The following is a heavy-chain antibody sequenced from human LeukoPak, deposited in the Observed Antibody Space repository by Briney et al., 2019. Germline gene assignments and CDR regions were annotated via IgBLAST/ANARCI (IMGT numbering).Heavy chain of an antibody. CDR3: YYMDV. J-gene: IGHJ6*03. CDR2: IHASGTT. V-gene: IGHV4-4*08. CDR1: GGSISQYY. Sequence: SSATLSLTCAVSGGSISQYYWSWLRQAPGKGLEWIGYIHASGTTTYNPSLKSRVTMSVDTSNNQFSLTLTTVTEADTAVYFYYYMDVWGKGTTVTVSS.